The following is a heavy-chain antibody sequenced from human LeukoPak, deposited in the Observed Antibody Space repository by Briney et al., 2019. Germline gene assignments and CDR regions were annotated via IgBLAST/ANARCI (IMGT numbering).Heavy chain of an antibody. CDR2: ISSSSSYI. CDR1: GFTFSSYS. Sequence: GGSLRLSCAASGFTFSSYSMNWVRQAPGKGLEWVSSISSSSSYIYYADSVKGRFTISRDNAKNSLYLQMNSLRAEDTAVYYCARYPTHKKSIVGATMDQYPWGQGTLVTVSS. CDR3: ARYPTHKKSIVGATMDQYP. D-gene: IGHD1-26*01. V-gene: IGHV3-21*01. J-gene: IGHJ5*02.